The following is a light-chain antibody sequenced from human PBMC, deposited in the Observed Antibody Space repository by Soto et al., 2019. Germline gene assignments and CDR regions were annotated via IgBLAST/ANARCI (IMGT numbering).Light chain of an antibody. CDR2: AAS. Sequence: DIQLTQSPSFLSASVGDRVTITCRASQGISSFLAWYQQKPWKAPELLIFAASTLQNGVPSRFSGSGSGTEFTLTISSLQPEDFATYYCLHLNSYSPDTFGTGTKVDVK. J-gene: IGKJ3*01. CDR3: LHLNSYSPDT. CDR1: QGISSF. V-gene: IGKV1-9*01.